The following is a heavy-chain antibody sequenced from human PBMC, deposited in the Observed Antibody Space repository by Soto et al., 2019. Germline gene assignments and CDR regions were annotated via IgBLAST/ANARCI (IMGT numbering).Heavy chain of an antibody. D-gene: IGHD6-13*01. CDR3: ARDSQGIAAAGTWPHL. V-gene: IGHV1-18*04. J-gene: IGHJ4*02. Sequence: ASVKVSCKTSGYSFTDYKLHWVRQAPGQGLEWMGWISAYNGNTNYAQKLQGRVTMTTDTSTSTAYMELRSLRSDDTAVYYCARDSQGIAAAGTWPHLWGQGTLVTVSS. CDR2: ISAYNGNT. CDR1: GYSFTDYK.